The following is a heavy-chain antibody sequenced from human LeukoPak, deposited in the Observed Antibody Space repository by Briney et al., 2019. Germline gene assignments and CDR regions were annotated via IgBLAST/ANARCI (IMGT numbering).Heavy chain of an antibody. CDR2: IIPIFATA. Sequence: SVKVSCKASGGTFSSYAISWVRQAPGQGLEWMGRIIPIFATANYAQKFQGRVTITTDESTSTAYMELSSLRSEDTAVYYCARGIGGSSWYYYFDYWGQGTLVTVSS. CDR1: GGTFSSYA. J-gene: IGHJ4*02. CDR3: ARGIGGSSWYYYFDY. D-gene: IGHD6-13*01. V-gene: IGHV1-69*05.